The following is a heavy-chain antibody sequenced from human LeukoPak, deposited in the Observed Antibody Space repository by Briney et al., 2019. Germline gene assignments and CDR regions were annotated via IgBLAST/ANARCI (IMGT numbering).Heavy chain of an antibody. CDR3: AKDFRIGYSAHFDY. CDR1: GFTFSSYA. J-gene: IGHJ4*02. Sequence: GGSLRLSCAASGFTFSSYAMSWVRQAPGKGLEWVSGISASGGSTYYADSVRGRFTISRDNSKNTLYLQMDSLRGEDTAVYYCAKDFRIGYSAHFDYWGQGALVTVSS. D-gene: IGHD2-21*01. CDR2: ISASGGST. V-gene: IGHV3-23*01.